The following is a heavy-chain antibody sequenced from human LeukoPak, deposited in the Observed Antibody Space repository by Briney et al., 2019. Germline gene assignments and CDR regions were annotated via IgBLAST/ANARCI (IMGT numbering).Heavy chain of an antibody. Sequence: SVKVSCKASGGTFSSYAISWVRQAPGQGLEWMGGIIPIFGTANYAQKLQGRVTMTTDTSTSTAYMELRSLRSDDTAVYYCARDIMNYYDQNDNWFDPWGQGTLVTVSS. J-gene: IGHJ5*02. V-gene: IGHV1-69*05. CDR1: GGTFSSYA. D-gene: IGHD3-22*01. CDR2: IIPIFGTA. CDR3: ARDIMNYYDQNDNWFDP.